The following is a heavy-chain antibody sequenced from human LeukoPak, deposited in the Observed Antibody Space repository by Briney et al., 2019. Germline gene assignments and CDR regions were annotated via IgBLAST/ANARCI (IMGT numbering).Heavy chain of an antibody. CDR1: GFTFSSYA. CDR2: ISGSGGST. J-gene: IGHJ4*02. V-gene: IGHV3-23*01. Sequence: GGSLRLSCVVSGFTFSSYAMSWVRQAPGKGLEWVSGISGSGGSTYYADSMKGRLTISRDNSKNMLYLQMNSLRAEDTAVYYCAKDRTYYDFWSGQGGFDYWGLGTLLTVSS. CDR3: AKDRTYYDFWSGQGGFDY. D-gene: IGHD3-3*01.